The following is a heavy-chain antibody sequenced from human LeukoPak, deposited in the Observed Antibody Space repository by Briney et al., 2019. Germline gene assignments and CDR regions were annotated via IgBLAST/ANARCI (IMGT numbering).Heavy chain of an antibody. D-gene: IGHD3-3*01. CDR3: ARVRYYDFWSGYPETFDY. V-gene: IGHV7-4-1*02. CDR1: GYTFTSYA. J-gene: IGHJ4*02. CDR2: INTNTGNS. Sequence: ASVKVSCKASGYTFTSYAMNWVRQAPGQGLEWMGWINTNTGNSTYAQGFTGRFVFSLDTSVSTAYLQISSLKAEDTAVYYCARVRYYDFWSGYPETFDYWGQGTLVTVSS.